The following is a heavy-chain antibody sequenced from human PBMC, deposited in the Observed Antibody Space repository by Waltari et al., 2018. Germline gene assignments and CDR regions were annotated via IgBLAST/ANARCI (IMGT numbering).Heavy chain of an antibody. CDR2: INPNSGGT. D-gene: IGHD1-26*01. CDR3: ARVRIRGGALDY. Sequence: QVQLVQSGAEVKKPGASVKVSCTASGYTFTGYYMHWVRQAPGQGLGWMGWINPNSGGTNYAQKFQGRVTMTRDTSISTAYMALGRLRSDDTAVYYCARVRIRGGALDYWGQGTLVTVSS. J-gene: IGHJ4*02. CDR1: GYTFTGYY. V-gene: IGHV1-2*02.